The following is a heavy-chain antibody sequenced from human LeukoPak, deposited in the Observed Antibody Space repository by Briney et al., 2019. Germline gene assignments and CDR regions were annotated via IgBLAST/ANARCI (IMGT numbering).Heavy chain of an antibody. CDR3: ARVSYSSGWSISDY. V-gene: IGHV3-64*01. CDR1: GFTFSSYA. Sequence: GGSLRLSCAASGFTFSSYAMHWVRQAPGKGLEYVSAINNNGGRTYYANSVKGRFTISRDNSKNTLYLQMGSLRAEDMAVYYCARVSYSSGWSISDYWGQGTLVTVSS. CDR2: INNNGGRT. D-gene: IGHD6-19*01. J-gene: IGHJ4*02.